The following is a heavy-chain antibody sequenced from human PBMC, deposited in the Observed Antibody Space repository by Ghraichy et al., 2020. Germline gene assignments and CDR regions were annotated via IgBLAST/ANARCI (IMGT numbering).Heavy chain of an antibody. CDR1: GLTFSRSW. Sequence: GGSLRLSCTGTGLTFSRSWMTWVRQALGKGPEWVAHIKEDGSETYHMDSGKGRFTISRDNTKNSLYLQMSSLTVEDTAVYFCARDRDGDLDYWGQGTLVTVSS. V-gene: IGHV3-7*03. J-gene: IGHJ4*02. CDR3: ARDRDGDLDY. CDR2: IKEDGSET. D-gene: IGHD5-24*01.